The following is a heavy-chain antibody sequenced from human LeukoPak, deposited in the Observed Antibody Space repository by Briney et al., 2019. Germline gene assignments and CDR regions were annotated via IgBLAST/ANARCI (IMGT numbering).Heavy chain of an antibody. CDR1: GFTFSSYW. Sequence: GGSLRLSCAASGFTFSSYWMHWVRQAPGKGLVWVSRINSDGSSTSYADSVKGRFTISRDNAKNTLYLQMNSLRAEDTAGYYCARSRIAAAGRFDYWGQGTLVTVSS. D-gene: IGHD6-13*01. V-gene: IGHV3-74*01. CDR3: ARSRIAAAGRFDY. J-gene: IGHJ4*02. CDR2: INSDGSST.